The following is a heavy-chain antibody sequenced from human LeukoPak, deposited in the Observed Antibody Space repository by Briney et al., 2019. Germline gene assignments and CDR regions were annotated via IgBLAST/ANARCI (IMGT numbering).Heavy chain of an antibody. D-gene: IGHD2-15*01. CDR2: ISGSGGSA. CDR1: GFTFTSYA. J-gene: IGHJ3*02. V-gene: IGHV3-23*01. CDR3: AKVGCCGGRCFSGESFHI. Sequence: GGSLRLYCAASGFTFTSYAMNWVPQAPGKGLEGVSYISGSGGSAYYADYVKGRVTISRDNSKNTMYLQVNSLRAEDTAVYYCAKVGCCGGRCFSGESFHIWGRGTMVTVSS.